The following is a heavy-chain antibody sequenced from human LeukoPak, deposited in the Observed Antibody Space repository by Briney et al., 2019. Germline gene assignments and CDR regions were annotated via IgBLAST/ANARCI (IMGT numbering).Heavy chain of an antibody. CDR1: GGSISSGDYY. V-gene: IGHV4-30-4*08. Sequence: SETLSLTCTVSGGSISSGDYYWSWIRQPPGKGLEWIGYIYYSGSTYYNPSLKSRVTISVDTSKNQFSLKLSSVTAADTAVYYCARGEEYYYGSSGYSTGFDYWGQGTLVTVSS. CDR3: ARGEEYYYGSSGYSTGFDY. CDR2: IYYSGST. J-gene: IGHJ4*02. D-gene: IGHD3-22*01.